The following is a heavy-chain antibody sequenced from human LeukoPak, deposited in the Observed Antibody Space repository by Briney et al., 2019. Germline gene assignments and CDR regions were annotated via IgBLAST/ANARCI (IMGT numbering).Heavy chain of an antibody. CDR1: GFTFSNYA. Sequence: GGSLRVSCAASGFTFSNYAMTWVRQARGKGLEWVGRIKGKTDGGTTDYAAPVKGRFTISRDDSKNTLYLQMNSLRAEDTAVYYCARRYYYGSGSYLSTLHLDYWGQGTLVTVSS. V-gene: IGHV3-15*01. CDR3: ARRYYYGSGSYLSTLHLDY. CDR2: IKGKTDGGTT. J-gene: IGHJ4*02. D-gene: IGHD3-10*01.